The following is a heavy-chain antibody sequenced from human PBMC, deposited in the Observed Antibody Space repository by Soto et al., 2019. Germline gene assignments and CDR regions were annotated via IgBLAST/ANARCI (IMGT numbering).Heavy chain of an antibody. Sequence: GGSLRLSCAASGFTFSSYAMHWVRQAPGKGLEWVAVISYDGSNKYYADSVKGRFTISRDNSKNTLYLQMNSLRAEDTTVYYCARHHVDFWSGYYTGLNGMDVWGQGTTVTVSS. CDR2: ISYDGSNK. CDR1: GFTFSSYA. CDR3: ARHHVDFWSGYYTGLNGMDV. J-gene: IGHJ6*02. D-gene: IGHD3-3*01. V-gene: IGHV3-30*04.